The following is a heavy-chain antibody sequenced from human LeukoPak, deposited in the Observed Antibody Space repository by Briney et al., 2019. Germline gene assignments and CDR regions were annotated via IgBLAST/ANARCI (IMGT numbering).Heavy chain of an antibody. CDR3: ARRAHFWSGYCYYFDY. V-gene: IGHV1-69*04. CDR2: IIPILGIA. J-gene: IGHJ4*02. CDR1: GGTFSSYA. D-gene: IGHD3-3*02. Sequence: ASVKVSCKAPGGTFSSYAISWVRQAPGQGLEWMGRIIPILGIANYAQKFQGRVTITADKSTSTAYMELSSLRSEDTAVYYCARRAHFWSGYCYYFDYWGQGTLVTVSS.